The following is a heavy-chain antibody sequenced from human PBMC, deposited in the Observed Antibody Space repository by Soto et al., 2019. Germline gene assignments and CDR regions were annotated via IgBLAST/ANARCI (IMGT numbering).Heavy chain of an antibody. CDR1: GYTFTNYG. CDR2: INAYTGNT. CDR3: ARDAAAGLNDC. V-gene: IGHV1-18*01. J-gene: IGHJ4*02. D-gene: IGHD6-13*01. Sequence: QVQLVQSGAEVKKPGASVKVSCKASGYTFTNYGISWVRRAPGQGLEWMGWINAYTGNTKSAQKLQGRVTLTTDTSTSTGYMELRSLRSDDTAVYYCARDAAAGLNDCWGQGTLVTVSS.